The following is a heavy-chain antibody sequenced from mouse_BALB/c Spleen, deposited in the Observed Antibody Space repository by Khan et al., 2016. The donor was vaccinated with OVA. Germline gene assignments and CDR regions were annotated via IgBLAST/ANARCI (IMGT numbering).Heavy chain of an antibody. J-gene: IGHJ3*01. CDR2: IFPNNGGT. V-gene: IGHV1-18*01. CDR3: ARHGYGGFAY. Sequence: VRLQQSGPELVKPGASVKIPCKASGYPFTDYNMAWVKQSHGRGLEWIGDIFPNNGGTVYNQKFKDKATLTVDKSSSTAFMELRSLTSEDTAGYYCARHGYGGFAYWGQGTLVTVSA. CDR1: GYPFTDYN. D-gene: IGHD2-2*01.